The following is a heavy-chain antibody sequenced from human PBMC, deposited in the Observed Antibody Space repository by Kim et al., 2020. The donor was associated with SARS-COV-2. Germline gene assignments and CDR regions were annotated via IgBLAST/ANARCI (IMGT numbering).Heavy chain of an antibody. D-gene: IGHD2-15*01. CDR2: IYPGDSDT. V-gene: IGHV5-51*01. CDR3: ARRGRYCSGGSCPTTYGMDV. Sequence: GESLKISCKGSGYSFTSYWIGWVRQMPGKGLEWMGIIYPGDSDTRYSPSFQGQVTISADKSISTAYLQWSSLKASDTAMYYCARRGRYCSGGSCPTTYGMDVWGQGTTVTVSS. J-gene: IGHJ6*02. CDR1: GYSFTSYW.